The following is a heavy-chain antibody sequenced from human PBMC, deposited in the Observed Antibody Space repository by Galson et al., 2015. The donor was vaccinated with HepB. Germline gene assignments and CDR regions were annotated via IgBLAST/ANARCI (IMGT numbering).Heavy chain of an antibody. J-gene: IGHJ5*02. V-gene: IGHV1-18*01. CDR2: ISAYNRDT. Sequence: QSGAEVKKPGASVKVSCRASGYTFNSYGISWVRQAPGQGLEWMGWISAYNRDTNYAQKFQGRVTMTTDTSTSTAYMELRSLRSDDTAVYFCARGALVVVVGATQNNWFDPWGQGTLVTVSS. CDR1: GYTFNSYG. CDR3: ARGALVVVVGATQNNWFDP. D-gene: IGHD2-15*01.